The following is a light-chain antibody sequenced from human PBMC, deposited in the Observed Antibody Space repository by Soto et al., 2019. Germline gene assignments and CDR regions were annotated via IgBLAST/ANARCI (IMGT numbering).Light chain of an antibody. CDR3: QQYGRSPGLT. CDR2: GAS. V-gene: IGKV3-20*01. CDR1: QSVSSSS. J-gene: IGKJ4*01. Sequence: EIVLTQSPGILSLSPGERATLSRRASQSVSSSSLAWYQQKPGQAPRLLIYGASSRATGIPDRFSGSGSGTDFTLTISRLEPEDFAVYYCQQYGRSPGLTFGGGTKVEIK.